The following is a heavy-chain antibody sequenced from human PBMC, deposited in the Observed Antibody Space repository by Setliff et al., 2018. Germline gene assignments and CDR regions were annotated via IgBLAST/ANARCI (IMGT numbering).Heavy chain of an antibody. CDR2: IDQSGIT. V-gene: IGHV4-34*01. Sequence: SSETLSLTCAVYGGSFSGYYWSWIRQPPGKGPEWFGEIDQSGITNYNPSLKSRVTISIDTSKNQFSLRLSSVTATDTAVYYCARGRRITMIVVPPGVFDIWGQGAMVTVSS. CDR1: GGSFSGYY. D-gene: IGHD3-22*01. J-gene: IGHJ3*02. CDR3: ARGRRITMIVVPPGVFDI.